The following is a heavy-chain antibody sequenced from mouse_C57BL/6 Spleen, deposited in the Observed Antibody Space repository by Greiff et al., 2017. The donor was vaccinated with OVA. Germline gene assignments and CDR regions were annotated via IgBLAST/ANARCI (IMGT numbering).Heavy chain of an antibody. CDR2: IWSGGST. J-gene: IGHJ4*01. CDR1: GFSLTSYG. Sequence: QVHVKQSGPGLVQPSQSLSITCTVSGFSLTSYGVHWVRQSPGKGLEWLGVIWSGGSTDYNAAFISRLSISKDNSKSQVFFKMNSLQADDTAIYYCANYYSNYVGAMDYWGQGTSVTVSS. D-gene: IGHD2-5*01. CDR3: ANYYSNYVGAMDY. V-gene: IGHV2-2*01.